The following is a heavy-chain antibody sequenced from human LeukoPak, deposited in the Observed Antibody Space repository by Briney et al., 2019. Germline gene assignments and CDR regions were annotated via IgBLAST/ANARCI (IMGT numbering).Heavy chain of an antibody. CDR1: GFTFSSYA. D-gene: IGHD5-18*01. CDR3: ARGYVDAAMVTDY. Sequence: GGSLRLSCAASGFTFSSYAMHWVRQAPGKGLEWVAVISYDGSNKYYADSVKGRFTISRDNSKNTLYLQMNSLRAEDTAVYYCARGYVDAAMVTDYWGQGTLVTVSS. CDR2: ISYDGSNK. J-gene: IGHJ4*02. V-gene: IGHV3-30-3*01.